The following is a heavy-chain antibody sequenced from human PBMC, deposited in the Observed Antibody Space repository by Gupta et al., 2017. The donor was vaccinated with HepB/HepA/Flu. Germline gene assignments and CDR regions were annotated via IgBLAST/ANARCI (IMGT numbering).Heavy chain of an antibody. CDR1: GYTFTRYH. D-gene: IGHD1-26*01. CDR2: TNPDSGIT. J-gene: IGHJ4*02. V-gene: IGHV1-8*01. Sequence: QVQLVQSGAAVKKPGASVKVSCKACGYTFTRYHINWVRQATGQGLEWMGWTNPDSGITGYAQKFQGRVTMTRNTSISTAYMELSSLTSDDTAVYYCARVVGVRGNDYWGQGTLVTVSS. CDR3: ARVVGVRGNDY.